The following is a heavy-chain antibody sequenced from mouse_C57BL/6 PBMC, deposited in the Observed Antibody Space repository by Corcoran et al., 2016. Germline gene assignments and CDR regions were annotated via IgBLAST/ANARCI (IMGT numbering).Heavy chain of an antibody. J-gene: IGHJ3*01. CDR3: ARMTDGYYVRFAY. CDR2: IYPRDGST. V-gene: IGHV1-85*01. D-gene: IGHD2-3*01. Sequence: QVQLQQSGPELVKPGASVKLSCKASGYTFTSYDINWMKQRPGQGLEWIGWIYPRDGSTKYNEKFKGKATLTVDTSSSTAYMELHSLTSEDSAVYFCARMTDGYYVRFAYWGQGTLVTVSA. CDR1: GYTFTSYD.